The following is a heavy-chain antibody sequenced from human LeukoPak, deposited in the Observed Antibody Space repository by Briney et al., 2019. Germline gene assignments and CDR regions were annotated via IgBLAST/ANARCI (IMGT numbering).Heavy chain of an antibody. CDR2: INHSGST. V-gene: IGHV4-34*01. J-gene: IGHJ4*02. D-gene: IGHD3-10*01. Sequence: PSETLSLTCAVYGGSFSGYYWSWIRQPPGKGLEWIGEINHSGSTYYNPSLKSRVTISVDTSKNQFSLKLSSVTAADTAVYYCARAHLYGSGSRLDYWGQGTLVTVSS. CDR3: ARAHLYGSGSRLDY. CDR1: GGSFSGYY.